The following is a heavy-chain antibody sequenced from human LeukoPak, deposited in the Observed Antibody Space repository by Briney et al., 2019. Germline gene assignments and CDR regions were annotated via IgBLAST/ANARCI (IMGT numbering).Heavy chain of an antibody. V-gene: IGHV1-2*02. CDR1: GYTFTGYY. J-gene: IGHJ4*02. CDR3: AREPRIVVVPAAIDY. D-gene: IGHD2-2*01. CDR2: INPNSGGT. Sequence: ASVKVSCKASGYTFTGYYMHWVRQAPGQGLEGMGWINPNSGGTNYAQKFQGRVIMNRDTSISTAYMELSRLRSDDTAVYYCAREPRIVVVPAAIDYWGQGTLVTVSS.